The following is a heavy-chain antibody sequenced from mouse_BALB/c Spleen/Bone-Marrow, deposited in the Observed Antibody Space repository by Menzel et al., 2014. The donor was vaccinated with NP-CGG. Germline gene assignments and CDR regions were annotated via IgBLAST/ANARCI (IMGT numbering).Heavy chain of an antibody. J-gene: IGHJ2*01. CDR3: ARDMGGLLFVS. V-gene: IGHV7-3*02. D-gene: IGHD6-2*01. Sequence: EVKLMESGGGLVQPGGSLRLSCATSGFTFSDYYMNWVRQPPGKALEWLGFIRNKPNGYTTEYSASVKGRFTISRDNSQSILYLQMNTLRTEDSATYYSARDMGGLLFVSSGQGTPLSVSS. CDR1: GFTFSDYY. CDR2: IRNKPNGYTT.